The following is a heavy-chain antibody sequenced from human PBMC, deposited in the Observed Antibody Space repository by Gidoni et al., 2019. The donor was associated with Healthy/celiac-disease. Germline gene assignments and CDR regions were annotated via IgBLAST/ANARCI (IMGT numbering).Heavy chain of an antibody. J-gene: IGHJ4*02. CDR3: ARLGDYYGGGFDY. V-gene: IGHV4-39*01. Sequence: GKGLERIGCIYYSGSTYYNPSLKSRVTISVDTSKNQFSLKLSSVTAADTAVYYCARLGDYYGGGFDYWGQGTLVTVSS. D-gene: IGHD3-10*01. CDR2: IYYSGST.